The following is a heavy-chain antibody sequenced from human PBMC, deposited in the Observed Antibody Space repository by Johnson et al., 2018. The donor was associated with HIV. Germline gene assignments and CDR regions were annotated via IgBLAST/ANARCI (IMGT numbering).Heavy chain of an antibody. CDR3: ARGGSSGWSGFLAFDI. J-gene: IGHJ3*02. CDR1: GFIFRSYD. CDR2: IGKVSDT. Sequence: VQLVESGGGLVQPGGSLRLSCAASGFIFRSYDMHWVRQTAGKGLEWVSAIGKVSDTYYADSVKGRFTISRDNSKNTLYLQMNSLRAGDTAIYYCARGGSSGWSGFLAFDIWGQGTMVTVSS. V-gene: IGHV3-13*01. D-gene: IGHD6-19*01.